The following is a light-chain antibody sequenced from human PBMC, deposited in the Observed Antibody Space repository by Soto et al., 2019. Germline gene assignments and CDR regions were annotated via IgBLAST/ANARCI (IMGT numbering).Light chain of an antibody. CDR2: TAS. V-gene: IGKV1-39*01. CDR1: QSISTY. CDR3: QQTYSPSLT. Sequence: DIQMTQSPSSLSASVGDRVTITCRPSQSISTYLNWYQQKPGKAPKFLIYTASTLQTGVPSRFSGSGSGTDFTLTISSLQPEDFVTYYCQQTYSPSLTFGGGTKVDIK. J-gene: IGKJ4*01.